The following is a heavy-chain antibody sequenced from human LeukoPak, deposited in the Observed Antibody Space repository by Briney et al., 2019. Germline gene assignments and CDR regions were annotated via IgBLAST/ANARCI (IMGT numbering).Heavy chain of an antibody. CDR3: ARSPGYNYEDYFDY. Sequence: PGGSLRLSCAASGFTFTNYWMHWVRQVPGKGLVWVSHINTGGSSTTYADSVKGRFTVSRDNAKNTLYLQMNILRAEDTAMYYCARSPGYNYEDYFDYWGQGTLVTVSS. CDR2: INTGGSST. D-gene: IGHD5-24*01. J-gene: IGHJ4*02. V-gene: IGHV3-74*01. CDR1: GFTFTNYW.